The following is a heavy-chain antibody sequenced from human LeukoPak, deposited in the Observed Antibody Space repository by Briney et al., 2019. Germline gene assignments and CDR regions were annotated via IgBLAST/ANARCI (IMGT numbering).Heavy chain of an antibody. CDR1: GFTLSTYA. D-gene: IGHD6-19*01. Sequence: PGGSLRLSCAASGFTLSTYAMSWVRQAPGKGLEWVSAISGSGGSTYYADSVKGRFTISRDKSKNTLYLQMNSLRAEDTALYYCAKARGVAGSLYGMDVWGQGTTLTVSS. V-gene: IGHV3-23*01. J-gene: IGHJ6*02. CDR2: ISGSGGST. CDR3: AKARGVAGSLYGMDV.